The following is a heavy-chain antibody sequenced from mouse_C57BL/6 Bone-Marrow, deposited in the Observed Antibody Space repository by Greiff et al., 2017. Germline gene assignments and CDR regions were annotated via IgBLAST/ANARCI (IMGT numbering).Heavy chain of an antibody. CDR2: IWGDGST. D-gene: IGHD2-2*01. V-gene: IGHV2-3*01. Sequence: VMLVESGPGLVAPSQCLSISCTVSGFSLTSYGVSWVRQPPGKGLEWLGVIWGDGSTTYHSALISRLSISKDNSKSQVILKLNSLQTDDAATYYCARGYDVFDYWGQGTTLTVSS. CDR3: ARGYDVFDY. J-gene: IGHJ2*01. CDR1: GFSLTSYG.